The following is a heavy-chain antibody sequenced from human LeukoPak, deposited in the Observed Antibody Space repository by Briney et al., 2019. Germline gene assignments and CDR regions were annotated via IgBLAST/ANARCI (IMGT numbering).Heavy chain of an antibody. CDR2: IIPIFGTA. D-gene: IGHD1-26*01. CDR3: ARAPFSGSYYIGRLTFDY. Sequence: GASVKVSCKASGGTFSSYAISWVRQAPGQGLEWMGGIIPIFGTANYAQKFQGRVTITTDESKRTAYMELSSLRSEDTAVYYCARAPFSGSYYIGRLTFDYWGQGTLVTVSS. J-gene: IGHJ4*02. V-gene: IGHV1-69*05. CDR1: GGTFSSYA.